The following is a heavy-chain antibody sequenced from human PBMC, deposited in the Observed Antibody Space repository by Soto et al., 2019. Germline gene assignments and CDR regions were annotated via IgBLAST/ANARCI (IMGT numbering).Heavy chain of an antibody. CDR1: GFTFSSYA. CDR3: AFYGSGPLPYFDY. CDR2: ISYDGSNK. D-gene: IGHD3-10*01. V-gene: IGHV3-30-3*01. J-gene: IGHJ4*02. Sequence: QVQLVESGGGVVQPGRSLRLSCAASGFTFSSYAMHWVRQAPGKGLEWVAVISYDGSNKYYADSVKGRFTISRDNSKNTLYLQMNSLRAEDTAVYYCAFYGSGPLPYFDYWGQGTLVTVSS.